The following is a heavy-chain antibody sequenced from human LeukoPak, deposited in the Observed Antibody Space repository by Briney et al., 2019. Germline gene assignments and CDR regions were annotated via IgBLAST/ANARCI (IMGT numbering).Heavy chain of an antibody. Sequence: PGGSLRLSCAASGFTFSNNAMSWVRQAPGKGLEWVSAISGGGESTSYADSVKGRFTISRDNSKDTLYLQMNSLRAEDTAVYYCAKGFCGGDGCRYYFDYWGQGTLVTVSS. CDR1: GFTFSNNA. V-gene: IGHV3-23*01. CDR3: AKGFCGGDGCRYYFDY. CDR2: ISGGGEST. J-gene: IGHJ4*02. D-gene: IGHD2-21*01.